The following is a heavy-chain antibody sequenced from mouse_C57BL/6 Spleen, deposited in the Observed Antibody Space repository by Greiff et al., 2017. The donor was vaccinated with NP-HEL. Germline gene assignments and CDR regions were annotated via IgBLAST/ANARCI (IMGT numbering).Heavy chain of an antibody. D-gene: IGHD2-5*01. V-gene: IGHV1-42*01. CDR2: INPSTGGT. J-gene: IGHJ2*01. CDR3: ASAYYSNYVDY. Sequence: EVQVVESGPELVKPGASVKISCKASGYSFTGYYMNWVKQSPEKSLEWIGEINPSTGGTTYNQKFKAKATLTVDKSSSTAYMQLKSLTSEDSAVYYCASAYYSNYVDYWGQGTTLTVSS. CDR1: GYSFTGYY.